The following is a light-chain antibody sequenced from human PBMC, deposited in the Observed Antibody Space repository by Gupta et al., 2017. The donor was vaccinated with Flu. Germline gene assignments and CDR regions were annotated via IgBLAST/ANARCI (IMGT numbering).Light chain of an antibody. CDR3: RQSNIIPRT. CDR2: DTF. Sequence: GGRVTITCRATQTIKTYLNWYQCKPGKTPIRLIHDTFNLQSGVAARFSGSGSGTLFTLTITSLQPEDFATYYCRQSNIIPRTFGQGTKVEIK. J-gene: IGKJ4*01. V-gene: IGKV1-39*01. CDR1: QTIKTY.